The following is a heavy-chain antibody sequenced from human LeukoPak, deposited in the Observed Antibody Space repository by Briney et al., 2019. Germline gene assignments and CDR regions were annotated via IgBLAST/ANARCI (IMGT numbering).Heavy chain of an antibody. CDR2: ISAYNGNT. J-gene: IGHJ4*02. V-gene: IGHV1-18*01. Sequence: GASVKVSCKASGYTFTSYGISWVRQAPGQGLEWMGWISAYNGNTNYAQKLQGRVTMTTDTSTSTAYMELRSLRSDETAVYYCARDLLWFRELSASGYWGQGTLVTVSS. CDR3: ARDLLWFRELSASGY. CDR1: GYTFTSYG. D-gene: IGHD3-10*01.